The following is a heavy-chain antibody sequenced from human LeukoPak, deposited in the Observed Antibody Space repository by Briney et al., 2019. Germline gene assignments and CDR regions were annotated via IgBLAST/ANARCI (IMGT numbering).Heavy chain of an antibody. Sequence: ASVTVSCKVSGYTLTELSMHWVRQAPGKGRGWMGGFDPEDGETIYAQKFQGRVTMTEDTSTDTAYMELSSLRSEDTAVYYCATALPDSSGWYRYWGQGTLVTVSS. V-gene: IGHV1-24*01. CDR3: ATALPDSSGWYRY. D-gene: IGHD6-19*01. J-gene: IGHJ4*02. CDR1: GYTLTELS. CDR2: FDPEDGET.